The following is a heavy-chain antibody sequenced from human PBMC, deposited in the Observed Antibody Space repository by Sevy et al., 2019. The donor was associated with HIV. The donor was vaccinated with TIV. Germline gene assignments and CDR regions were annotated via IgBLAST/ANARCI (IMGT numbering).Heavy chain of an antibody. J-gene: IGHJ4*02. CDR2: FSFGCGKI. CDR1: GFTFSNYA. V-gene: IGHV3-23*01. CDR3: AREGCSKPHDY. Sequence: GGSLRLSCAASGFTFSNYAMSWVRQAPGKGLEWVSTFSFGCGKINYADSVKGRFNISRDNSNNTLYLQMNSLRAEDTALYYCAREGCSKPHDYWGQGTLVTVSS. D-gene: IGHD2-2*01.